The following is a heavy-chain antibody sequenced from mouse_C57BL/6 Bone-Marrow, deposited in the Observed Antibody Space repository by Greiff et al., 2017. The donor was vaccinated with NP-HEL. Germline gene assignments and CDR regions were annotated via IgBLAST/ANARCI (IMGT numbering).Heavy chain of an antibody. CDR3: ARIDGYY. D-gene: IGHD2-3*01. J-gene: IGHJ2*01. Sequence: VQLQQSGPEQVKPGASVKISCKASGYSFTGYYMNWVKQSPEKSLEWIGEINPSTGGTTYNQKFKAKATLTVDKSSSTAYMQLKSLTSEDSAVYYCARIDGYYWGQGTTLTVSS. CDR1: GYSFTGYY. CDR2: INPSTGGT. V-gene: IGHV1-42*01.